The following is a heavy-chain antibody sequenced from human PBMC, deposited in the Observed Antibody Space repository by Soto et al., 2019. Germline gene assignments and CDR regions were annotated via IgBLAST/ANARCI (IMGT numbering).Heavy chain of an antibody. CDR3: AIGYYTKKFDY. CDR2: SSRSGSTI. D-gene: IGHD3-22*01. Sequence: GGSLRLSCAASGFSFSDYEMNWVRQAPGKGLEWVSYSSRSGSTIEYADSVKGRFTISRDYAKTSLYLQMNSLRVEDTAVYYCAIGYYTKKFDYWGQGTLVTVSS. CDR1: GFSFSDYE. V-gene: IGHV3-48*03. J-gene: IGHJ4*02.